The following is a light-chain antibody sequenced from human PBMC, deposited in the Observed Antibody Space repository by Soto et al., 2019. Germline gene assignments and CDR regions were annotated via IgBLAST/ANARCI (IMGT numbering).Light chain of an antibody. CDR1: QSISDW. CDR3: QQYNNYST. CDR2: DAS. J-gene: IGKJ1*01. V-gene: IGKV1-5*01. Sequence: DMQMTQCPSCLYASVGAGLIIKCRASQSISDWLAWFQLKPGKAPKLLIYDASSLESGVPSRFSGSGSGTEFTLTISSLQPDDFATYYCQQYNNYSTFGQGTKV.